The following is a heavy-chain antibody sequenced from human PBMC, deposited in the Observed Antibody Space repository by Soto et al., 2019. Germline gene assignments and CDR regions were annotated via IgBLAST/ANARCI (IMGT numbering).Heavy chain of an antibody. CDR3: TKDLWPYLPAGGEFDS. Sequence: GGSLRLSCAASGFTFSSYAMSWVRQAPGKGLEWVSAISGSAGSTYYADSVKGRFTISRDNSKDTLYLQMNSLRAEDTAVFYCTKDLWPYLPAGGEFDSWGQGTLVTVSS. CDR1: GFTFSSYA. CDR2: ISGSAGST. J-gene: IGHJ4*02. V-gene: IGHV3-23*01. D-gene: IGHD3-16*01.